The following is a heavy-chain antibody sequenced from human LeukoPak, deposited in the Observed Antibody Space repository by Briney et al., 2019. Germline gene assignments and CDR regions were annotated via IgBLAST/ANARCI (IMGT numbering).Heavy chain of an antibody. CDR2: LYSRGSP. CDR1: GASISTYY. V-gene: IGHV4-59*12. CDR3: ARSTWRGVACDY. Sequence: SETLSLTCTVSGASISTYYWSWIRQSPGKKLEWIGYLYSRGSPNYNPSLKRRVTISVDTSKNHFSLTLSSVTAADTAVYYCARSTWRGVACDYWGQGTLVTVSS. J-gene: IGHJ4*02. D-gene: IGHD5/OR15-5a*01.